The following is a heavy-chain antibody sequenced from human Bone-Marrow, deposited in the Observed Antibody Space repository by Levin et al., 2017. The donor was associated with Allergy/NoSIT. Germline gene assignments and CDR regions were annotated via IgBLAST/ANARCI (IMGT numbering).Heavy chain of an antibody. J-gene: IGHJ4*02. D-gene: IGHD4-23*01. CDR3: ARDRPGGFLFDY. CDR2: TYYRSKWSH. CDR1: GDTVSNNSST. Sequence: PSETLSLTCAISGDTVSNNSSTWHWIRQSPSRGLEWLGRTYYRSKWSHDYAVSVKSRITINPDTSKNQFSLLLNSVTPEDTAVYYCARDRPGGFLFDYWGQGTLVTVSS. V-gene: IGHV6-1*01.